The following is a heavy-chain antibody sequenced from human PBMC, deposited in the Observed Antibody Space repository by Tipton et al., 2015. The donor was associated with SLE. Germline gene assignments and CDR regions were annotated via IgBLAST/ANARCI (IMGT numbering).Heavy chain of an antibody. Sequence: TLSLTCTVSGGSISSGSYYWCWIRQPAGKGLEWIGRIYTSGSTNYNPSLKSRVTISVDTSKNQFSLKLSSVTAADTAVYYCERDRRGWYFDPWGRGTLVTVSS. CDR3: ERDRRGWYFDP. J-gene: IGHJ2*01. V-gene: IGHV4-61*02. D-gene: IGHD3-10*01. CDR2: IYTSGST. CDR1: GGSISSGSYY.